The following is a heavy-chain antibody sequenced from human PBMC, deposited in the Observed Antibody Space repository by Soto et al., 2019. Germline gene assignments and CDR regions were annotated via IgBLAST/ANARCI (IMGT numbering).Heavy chain of an antibody. Sequence: GESLKISCQGSGYTFSTYWIGWVRQVPGKGLEYMGIIYPGDSNTRYSPSFQGRVTISADKSISTAYLQWSSLKASDTAMYYCINGYYTWFDPWGHGTQVTVSS. D-gene: IGHD3-3*01. CDR1: GYTFSTYW. V-gene: IGHV5-51*01. CDR3: INGYYTWFDP. J-gene: IGHJ5*02. CDR2: IYPGDSNT.